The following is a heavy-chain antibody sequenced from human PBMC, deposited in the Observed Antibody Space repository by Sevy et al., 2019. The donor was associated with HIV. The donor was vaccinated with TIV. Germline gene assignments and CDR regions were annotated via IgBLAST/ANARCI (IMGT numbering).Heavy chain of an antibody. CDR3: AKDRLGNYYSYGMDV. J-gene: IGHJ6*02. CDR2: ISYDGSNK. V-gene: IGHV3-30*18. D-gene: IGHD1-1*01. CDR1: GFTFSSYG. Sequence: GGSLRLSCAASGFTFSSYGMHWVRQAPGKGLEWVAVISYDGSNKYYADSVKGRFTISRDNSKNTLYLPMNSLRAEDTAVYYCAKDRLGNYYSYGMDVWGQGTTVTVSS.